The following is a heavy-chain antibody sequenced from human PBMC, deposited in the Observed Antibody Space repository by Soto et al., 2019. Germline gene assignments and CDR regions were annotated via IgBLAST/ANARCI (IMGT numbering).Heavy chain of an antibody. CDR2: IYWDDDK. CDR1: AFSLSTGGVG. CDR3: IQSRCGGDCLQSYASYYYYGMDV. D-gene: IGHD2-21*02. J-gene: IGHJ6*02. Sequence: QITLKESGPPLVKPTQTLTLTCTFSAFSLSTGGVGVGWIRQPPGKALEWLALIYWDDDKRYSPSLRSRLTITKDTSKNQVVLTMTNMDPVATATYYCIQSRCGGDCLQSYASYYYYGMDVWGQGTPVTVSS. V-gene: IGHV2-5*02.